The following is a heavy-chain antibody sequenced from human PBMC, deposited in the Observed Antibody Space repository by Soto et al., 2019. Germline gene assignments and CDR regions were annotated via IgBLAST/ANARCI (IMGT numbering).Heavy chain of an antibody. CDR3: GTTLGYCSGGSCYPRYYGMDV. CDR1: GYSFTSYW. CDR2: IYPGDSDT. Sequence: GESLKISCKGSGYSFTSYWIGWVRQMPGKGLEWMGIIYPGDSDTRYSPSFQGQVTISADKSISTAYLQWSSLKAPDTAMYYCGTTLGYCSGGSCYPRYYGMDVWGQGTTVTVSS. V-gene: IGHV5-51*01. J-gene: IGHJ6*02. D-gene: IGHD2-15*01.